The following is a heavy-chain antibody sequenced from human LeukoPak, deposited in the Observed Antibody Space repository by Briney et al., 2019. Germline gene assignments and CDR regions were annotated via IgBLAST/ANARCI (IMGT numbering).Heavy chain of an antibody. D-gene: IGHD3-10*01. CDR3: ARHDYYGSLNWFDP. Sequence: SEALSLTCIVSGGSLNSPNYYWGWIRQPPGKGLEWIGTIYYTGTTYYNPSLKSRLTISVDTSKNQFSLKLTSVTAADTAVYYCARHDYYGSLNWFDPWGQGTLITVSS. CDR1: GGSLNSPNYY. V-gene: IGHV4-39*01. CDR2: IYYTGTT. J-gene: IGHJ5*02.